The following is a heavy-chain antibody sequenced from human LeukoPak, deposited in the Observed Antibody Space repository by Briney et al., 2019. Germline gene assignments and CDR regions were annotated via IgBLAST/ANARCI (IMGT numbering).Heavy chain of an antibody. J-gene: IGHJ4*02. CDR3: AREDMITFGRVIVPKNYFDY. Sequence: GGSLRLSCAASGFTFSSYWMHWVRQAPGKGLVWVSRINSDGSSTSYADSVKGRFTISRDNAKNTLYLQMNSLRAEDTAVYYCAREDMITFGRVIVPKNYFDYWGQGTLVTVSS. D-gene: IGHD3-16*02. CDR1: GFTFSSYW. V-gene: IGHV3-74*01. CDR2: INSDGSST.